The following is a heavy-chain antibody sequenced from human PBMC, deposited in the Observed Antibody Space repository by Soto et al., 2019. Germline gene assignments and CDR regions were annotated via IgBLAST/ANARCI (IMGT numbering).Heavy chain of an antibody. D-gene: IGHD3-3*01. V-gene: IGHV3-64D*09. CDR3: VRGLDFP. CDR1: GFSISSHN. Sequence: GGSLRLSCSGPGFSISSHNMHWVRQAPGKGLESVSAISANGAATYYTDSTKGRFTISRDNSKNMVFLQMSSLRVEDTAVYYCVRGLDFPWGPGSLVTVSS. CDR2: ISANGAAT. J-gene: IGHJ5*02.